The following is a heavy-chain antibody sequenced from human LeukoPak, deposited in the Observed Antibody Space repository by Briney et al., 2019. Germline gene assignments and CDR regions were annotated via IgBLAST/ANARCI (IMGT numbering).Heavy chain of an antibody. CDR2: ISWNSGSI. J-gene: IGHJ6*03. CDR1: GFTFDDYA. CDR3: ARAPTPYFTYYMDV. Sequence: SLRLSCAASGFTFDDYAMHWVRHAPGKGLEWVSGISWNSGSIGYADSVKGRFTISRDNAKDSLFLQMNSLQDADTAVYYCARAPTPYFTYYMDVWGKGTTGTVS. V-gene: IGHV3-9*01. D-gene: IGHD2-21*01.